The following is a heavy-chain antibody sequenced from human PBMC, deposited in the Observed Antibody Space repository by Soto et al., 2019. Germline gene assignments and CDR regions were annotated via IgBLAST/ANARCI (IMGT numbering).Heavy chain of an antibody. CDR2: INPNGGGT. J-gene: IGHJ4*02. Sequence: ASVKVSCKTSGYTFTGYYIHWVRQAPGQGLEWMGWINPNGGGTNYALKFQGRVTMTRDMSISTAYMEPSSLRSDDTAVYFCARDRVMYYYDTTGYYLEGHWGQGTLVTVSS. D-gene: IGHD3-22*01. V-gene: IGHV1-2*02. CDR3: ARDRVMYYYDTTGYYLEGH. CDR1: GYTFTGYY.